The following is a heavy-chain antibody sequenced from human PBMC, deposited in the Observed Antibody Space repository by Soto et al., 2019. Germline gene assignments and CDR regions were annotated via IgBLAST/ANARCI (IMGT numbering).Heavy chain of an antibody. CDR2: ISYDGSNK. CDR3: AKGTGYYDSSGYYFDFYYFDY. V-gene: IGHV3-30*18. CDR1: GFTFSSYG. D-gene: IGHD3-22*01. Sequence: QVQLVESGGGVVQPGRSLRLSCAASGFTFSSYGMHWVRQAPGKGLEWVAVISYDGSNKYYADSVKGRFTISRDNSKNTLYLQMNSLRAEDTDVYYCAKGTGYYDSSGYYFDFYYFDYWGQGTLVTVSS. J-gene: IGHJ4*02.